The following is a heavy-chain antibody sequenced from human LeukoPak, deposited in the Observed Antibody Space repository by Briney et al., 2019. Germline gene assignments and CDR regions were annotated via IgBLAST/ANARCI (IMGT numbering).Heavy chain of an antibody. CDR2: INPNRGGT. V-gene: IGHV1-2*02. Sequence: ASVEVSRKASGYTFTGYYMHWVRQAPGQGLEWMGWINPNRGGTNYAQKFQGRVTMTRDTSISTAYMELSRLRSDDTAVYYCARGASGVYTVTTSWFDPWGQGTLVTVSS. CDR3: ARGASGVYTVTTSWFDP. CDR1: GYTFTGYY. D-gene: IGHD4-17*01. J-gene: IGHJ5*02.